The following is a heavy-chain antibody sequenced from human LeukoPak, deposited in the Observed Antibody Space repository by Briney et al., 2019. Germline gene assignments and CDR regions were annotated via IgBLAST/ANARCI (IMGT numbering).Heavy chain of an antibody. D-gene: IGHD6-19*01. CDR2: INHSGEYT. Sequence: GGSLRLSCAASGFTFSTCAMSWVRQAPGKGLEWVSTINHSGEYTYYIDSVKGRFTISRDNSKNTLFLQVSDLRDEDAAVYYCVKDPVAGPPYYFDSWGQGTLVTVSS. CDR3: VKDPVAGPPYYFDS. V-gene: IGHV3-23*01. J-gene: IGHJ4*02. CDR1: GFTFSTCA.